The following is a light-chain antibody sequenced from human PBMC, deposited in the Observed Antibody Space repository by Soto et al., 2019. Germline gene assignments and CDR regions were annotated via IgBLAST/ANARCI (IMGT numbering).Light chain of an antibody. CDR1: QSVSSN. CDR3: QQYNTWM. Sequence: EIVMTQSPVTLSVSPGERATLSCRASQSVSSNLAWYQQKPGQAPRLLIYGAYTRATGIPARFSGSGSGTAFTLTISRLQSEDFAVYSGQQYNTWMFGQGPKVEIK. J-gene: IGKJ1*01. CDR2: GAY. V-gene: IGKV3-15*01.